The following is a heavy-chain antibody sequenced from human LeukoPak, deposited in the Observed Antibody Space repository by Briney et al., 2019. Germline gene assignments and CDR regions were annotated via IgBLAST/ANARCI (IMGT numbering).Heavy chain of an antibody. CDR3: ARVHRPYNIGLMDY. J-gene: IGHJ4*02. CDR1: GFTFRDYA. D-gene: IGHD6-25*01. CDR2: ISGYNDNT. V-gene: IGHV1-18*01. Sequence: ASVKVSCKTSGFTFRDYAIGWVRHVPGQGLGWMGWISGYNDNTNFAQRLQDRISMATDTSTDTAYMTLRSLRSDDTAVYFCARVHRPYNIGLMDYWGQGTQITVSS.